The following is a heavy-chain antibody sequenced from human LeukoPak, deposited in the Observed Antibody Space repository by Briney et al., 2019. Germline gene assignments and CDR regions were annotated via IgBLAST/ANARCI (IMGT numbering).Heavy chain of an antibody. CDR1: GSSINSADY. V-gene: IGHV4-38-2*02. D-gene: IGHD6-13*01. Sequence: PSETLSPTCTVSGSSINSADYWGWIRQPPGKGLEYIGSIFHSGRAYYNPSLESRITISMDTSKNQFSLKLSSVTAADTAVYYCARRLAGTEDYWGQGTLVTVSS. CDR2: IFHSGRA. J-gene: IGHJ4*02. CDR3: ARRLAGTEDY.